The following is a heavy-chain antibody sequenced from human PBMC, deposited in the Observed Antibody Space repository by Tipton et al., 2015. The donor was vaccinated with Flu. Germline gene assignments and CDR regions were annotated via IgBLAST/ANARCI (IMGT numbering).Heavy chain of an antibody. CDR1: GGSISSYY. D-gene: IGHD2-8*01. V-gene: IGHV4-59*12. CDR2: IYYSGST. Sequence: TLSLTCTVSGGSISSYYWSWIRQPPGKGLEWIGYIYYSGSTNYNPSLKSRVTISVDTSKNQFSLKLSSVTAADTAVYYCARDVRGCTNGVCYPQWGQGTMVTVSS. CDR3: ARDVRGCTNGVCYPQ. J-gene: IGHJ3*01.